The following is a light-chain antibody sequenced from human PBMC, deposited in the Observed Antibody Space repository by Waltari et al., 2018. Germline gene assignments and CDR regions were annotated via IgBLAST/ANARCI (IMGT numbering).Light chain of an antibody. J-gene: IGLJ2*01. V-gene: IGLV2-23*02. CDR3: CSYARSSILV. CDR1: SSDVGSYNL. CDR2: EVT. Sequence: QSALTQPASVSGSPGQSITISCTGTSSDVGSYNLVSWYQQHPDKAPNLIIYEVTKRASGVSNRFSGSKSGNTASLTISRLQAEDEADYYCCSYARSSILVFGGGTKLTVL.